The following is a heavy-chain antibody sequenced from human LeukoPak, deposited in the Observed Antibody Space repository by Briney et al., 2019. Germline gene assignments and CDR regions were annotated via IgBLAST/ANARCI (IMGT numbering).Heavy chain of an antibody. Sequence: PGGSLRLSCAASGFTFSSYAIHWVRQAPGKGLEWVAVISFDGTHDFYADSVKGRFTISRDNAKNSLYLQMNSLRAEDTAVYYCAREKGVGDYFDYWGQGTLDTVSS. J-gene: IGHJ4*02. D-gene: IGHD3-10*01. V-gene: IGHV3-30*04. CDR1: GFTFSSYA. CDR3: AREKGVGDYFDY. CDR2: ISFDGTHD.